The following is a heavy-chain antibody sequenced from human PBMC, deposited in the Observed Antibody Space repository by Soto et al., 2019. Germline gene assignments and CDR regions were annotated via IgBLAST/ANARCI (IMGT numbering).Heavy chain of an antibody. CDR3: AKEPYSITMRRNWFDP. V-gene: IGHV1-2*02. CDR2: INAHSGGT. J-gene: IGHJ5*02. D-gene: IGHD3-22*01. CDR1: GFSFTGYY. Sequence: GASVKVSCKASGFSFTGYYIHWLRQAPGQGLEWMGWINAHSGGTEYAQKFQGRVTLTRDTSISTAYMTLSSLRSDDTAIYYCAKEPYSITMRRNWFDPWGQGTLVTVSS.